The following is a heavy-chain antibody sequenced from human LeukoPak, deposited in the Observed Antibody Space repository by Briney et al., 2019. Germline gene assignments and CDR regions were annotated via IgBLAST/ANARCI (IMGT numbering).Heavy chain of an antibody. CDR1: GGSFSSYY. V-gene: IGHV4-34*01. CDR3: ARGGKVLGVATKRAYFDY. CDR2: INHSGST. D-gene: IGHD3-3*01. J-gene: IGHJ4*02. Sequence: SETLSLTCAVYGGSFSSYYWSWIRQPPGKGLEWIGEINHSGSTNYNPSLKSRVTISVDTSKNQFSLKLSSVTAADTAVYYCARGGKVLGVATKRAYFDYWGQGTLVTVSS.